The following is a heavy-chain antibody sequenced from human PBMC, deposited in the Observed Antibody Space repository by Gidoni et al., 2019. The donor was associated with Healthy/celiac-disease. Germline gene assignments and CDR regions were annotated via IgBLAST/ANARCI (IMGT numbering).Heavy chain of an antibody. V-gene: IGHV4-38-2*01. D-gene: IGHD4-17*01. Sequence: QVQLQESGPGLVKPSETLSLTCAVSGYSISSGYYWGWIRQPPGKGLEWIGSIYHSGSTYYNPSLKSRVTISVDTSKNQFSLKLSSVTAADTAVYYCARGKPYRTVTTRFDYWGQGTLVTVSS. CDR2: IYHSGST. J-gene: IGHJ4*02. CDR1: GYSISSGYY. CDR3: ARGKPYRTVTTRFDY.